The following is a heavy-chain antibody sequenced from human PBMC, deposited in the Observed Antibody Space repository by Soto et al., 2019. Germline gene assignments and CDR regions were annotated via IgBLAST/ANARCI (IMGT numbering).Heavy chain of an antibody. J-gene: IGHJ2*01. CDR3: ARDLGEVSAL. D-gene: IGHD3-10*01. V-gene: IGHV3-21*01. CDR1: GFRFSGST. Sequence: EQLVESGGHLVRPGGSLRLSCVASGFRFSGSTMNWVRQAPGKGLNWVSSISSSSHYLYYADSLKGRFTISRDNAKNSLFRQKNSLRAEDTAVYYCARDLGEVSALWGHVILVTDSS. CDR2: ISSSSHYL.